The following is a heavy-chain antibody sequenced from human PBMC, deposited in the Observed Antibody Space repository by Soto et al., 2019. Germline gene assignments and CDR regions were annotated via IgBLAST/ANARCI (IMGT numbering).Heavy chain of an antibody. CDR2: ISAYNGNT. J-gene: IGHJ6*02. Sequence: VASVKVSCKASGYTFTSYGISWVRQAPGQGLEWMGWISAYNGNTNYAQKLQGRVTMTTDTSTSTAYMELRSLRSDDTAVYYCAREGAYGDYPYYYYGMDVWGQGTTVTVSS. V-gene: IGHV1-18*04. CDR1: GYTFTSYG. D-gene: IGHD4-17*01. CDR3: AREGAYGDYPYYYYGMDV.